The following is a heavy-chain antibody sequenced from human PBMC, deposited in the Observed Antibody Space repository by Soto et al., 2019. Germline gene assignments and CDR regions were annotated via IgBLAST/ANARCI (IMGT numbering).Heavy chain of an antibody. Sequence: GASVKVSCKASGYTFTSYGISWVRQAPGQGLEWMGWISAYNGNTNCAQKLQGRVTMITDTSTSTAYMELRSLRSDDTAVYYCARDLGIAAAGLLPGGMDVWGQGTTVTVSS. V-gene: IGHV1-18*01. CDR2: ISAYNGNT. CDR1: GYTFTSYG. D-gene: IGHD6-13*01. CDR3: ARDLGIAAAGLLPGGMDV. J-gene: IGHJ6*02.